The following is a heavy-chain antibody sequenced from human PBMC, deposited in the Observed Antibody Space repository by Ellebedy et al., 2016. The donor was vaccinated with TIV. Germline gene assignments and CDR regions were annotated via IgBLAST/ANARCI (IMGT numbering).Heavy chain of an antibody. V-gene: IGHV1-2*02. CDR3: AAFPYISTASAY. J-gene: IGHJ4*02. CDR2: LNPSSGGT. D-gene: IGHD2-2*01. Sequence: AASVKVSCKTSGYIFTAYHIHWVRQAPGQGLEWMGWLNPSSGGTNYAQNFQGRVSMTRDTSIRTAYMELSRLNSDDTAVYYCAAFPYISTASAYWGQGTLVTVSS. CDR1: GYIFTAYH.